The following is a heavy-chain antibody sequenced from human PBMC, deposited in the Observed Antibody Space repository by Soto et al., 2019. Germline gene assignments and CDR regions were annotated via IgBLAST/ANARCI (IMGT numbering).Heavy chain of an antibody. CDR3: AREQAAAGMGGVDY. CDR2: IIPIFGTA. CDR1: GGTFSSYA. D-gene: IGHD6-13*01. V-gene: IGHV1-69*12. J-gene: IGHJ4*02. Sequence: QVQLVQSGAEVKKPGSSVKVSCKASGGTFSSYAISWVRQAPGQGLEWMGGIIPIFGTANYAQKFQGRVTLTADESTSTAYLELSSLRAEDTAVYYCAREQAAAGMGGVDYGGQGTLGTVSS.